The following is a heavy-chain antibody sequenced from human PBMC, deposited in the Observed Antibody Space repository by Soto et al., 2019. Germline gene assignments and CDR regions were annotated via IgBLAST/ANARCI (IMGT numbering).Heavy chain of an antibody. CDR1: GGYISSSNW. CDR2: IYHSGST. CDR3: ARLYSSGSSSLNWFDP. J-gene: IGHJ5*02. V-gene: IGHV4-4*02. D-gene: IGHD6-25*01. Sequence: SETLSLTCAVSGGYISSSNWWSWVRQPPGKGLEWIGEIYHSGSTNYNPSLKSRVTISVDKSKNQFSLKLSSVTAADTAVYYCARLYSSGSSSLNWFDPWVQGTLVTVSS.